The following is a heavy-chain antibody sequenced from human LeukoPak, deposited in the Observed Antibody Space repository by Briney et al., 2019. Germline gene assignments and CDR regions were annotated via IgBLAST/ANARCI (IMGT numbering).Heavy chain of an antibody. J-gene: IGHJ4*02. D-gene: IGHD3-9*01. V-gene: IGHV1-2*02. CDR2: INPNSGGT. CDR3: ARVGSITISKGYFDY. CDR1: GYTFTGYY. Sequence: ASVKVSCKASGYTFTGYYMHWVRQAPGQGLEWMGWINPNSGGTNYAQKFQGRVTMTRDTSISTAYMELSRPRSDDTAVYYCARVGSITISKGYFDYWGQGTLVTVSS.